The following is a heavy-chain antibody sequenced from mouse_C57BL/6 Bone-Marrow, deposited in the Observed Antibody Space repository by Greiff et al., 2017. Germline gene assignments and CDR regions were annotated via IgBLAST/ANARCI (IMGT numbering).Heavy chain of an antibody. Sequence: VQLQQSGAELARPGASVKLSCKASGYTFTSYGISWVKQRTGQGLEWIGEIYPRSGNTYYNEKFKGKATLTADKSSSTAYMELRSLTSEDSAVYFGARNGYYAWVAYWGQGALVTVSA. J-gene: IGHJ3*01. CDR2: IYPRSGNT. CDR3: ARNGYYAWVAY. V-gene: IGHV1-81*01. D-gene: IGHD2-3*01. CDR1: GYTFTSYG.